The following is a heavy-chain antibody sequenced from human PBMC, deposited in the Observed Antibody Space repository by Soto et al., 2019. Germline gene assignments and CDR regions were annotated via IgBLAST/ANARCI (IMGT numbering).Heavy chain of an antibody. D-gene: IGHD3-9*01. Sequence: GGSLRLSCAASGFTFSSYSMNWVRQAPGKGLEWVSYISSSSTIYYADSVKGRFTISRDNAKNSLYLQMNSLRAEDTAVYYCARDGNILTGYYIYWGQGTLVTVSS. V-gene: IGHV3-48*01. CDR1: GFTFSSYS. CDR3: ARDGNILTGYYIY. CDR2: ISSSSTI. J-gene: IGHJ4*02.